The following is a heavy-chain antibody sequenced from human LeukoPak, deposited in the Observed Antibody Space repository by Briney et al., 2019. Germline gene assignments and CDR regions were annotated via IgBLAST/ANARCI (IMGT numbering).Heavy chain of an antibody. J-gene: IGHJ3*02. D-gene: IGHD1-26*01. CDR3: ARDRPRGSGDAFDI. CDR1: GFTFSSYW. CDR2: IKSDGSGT. V-gene: IGHV3-74*01. Sequence: GGSLRLSCAASGFTFSSYWMHWVRHTPGKGLVWVSRIKSDGSGTSYADSVKGRFTISRDNAKNTLYLQMNSLRAEDTAVYYCARDRPRGSGDAFDIWGQGTMVTVSS.